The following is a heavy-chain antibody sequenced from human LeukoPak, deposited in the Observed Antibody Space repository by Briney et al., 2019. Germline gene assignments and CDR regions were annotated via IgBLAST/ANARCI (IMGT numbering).Heavy chain of an antibody. CDR3: ARETGDDSSGFYDGFDP. CDR2: ISWNSGTI. D-gene: IGHD6-19*01. Sequence: GRSLRLSCAASGFTFDDYAMHWVRQAPGKGLEWVSGISWNSGTIGYADSVKGRFTISRDNAKNSLYLQMNSLRAEDTALYYCARETGDDSSGFYDGFDPWGQGTLVTVSS. CDR1: GFTFDDYA. J-gene: IGHJ5*02. V-gene: IGHV3-9*01.